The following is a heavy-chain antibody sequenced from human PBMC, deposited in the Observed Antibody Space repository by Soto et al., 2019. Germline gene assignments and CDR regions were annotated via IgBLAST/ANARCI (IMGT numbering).Heavy chain of an antibody. CDR2: ISGSGGST. CDR1: GFTFSSYA. D-gene: IGHD3-9*01. V-gene: IGHV3-23*01. Sequence: GGSLRLSCAASGFTFSSYAMSWVRQAPGKGLEWVSAISGSGGSTYYADSVKGRFTISRDNSKNTLYLQMNSLRAEDTAVYYCAKLVDDILTGYYGNYYFDYWGQGTLVTVSS. CDR3: AKLVDDILTGYYGNYYFDY. J-gene: IGHJ4*02.